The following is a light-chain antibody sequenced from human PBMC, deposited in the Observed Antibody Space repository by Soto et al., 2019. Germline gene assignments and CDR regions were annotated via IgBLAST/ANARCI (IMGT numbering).Light chain of an antibody. CDR1: QSISSNY. CDR2: GAS. Sequence: EIVLTQSPGTLSMSPGERATLSCRASQSISSNYLAWYQQKPGQAPRLLIYGASSRATGIPDRFSGSGSGKDFPLTISRLGAEDLAVYYCQQCVSSARTFGKGTRV. CDR3: QQCVSSART. V-gene: IGKV3-20*01. J-gene: IGKJ1*01.